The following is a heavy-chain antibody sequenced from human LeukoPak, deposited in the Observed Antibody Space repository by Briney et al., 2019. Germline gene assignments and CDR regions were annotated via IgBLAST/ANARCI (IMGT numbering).Heavy chain of an antibody. Sequence: GGSLRLSCAASGFSFSSYGMNWVRQAPGKGLEWVSIIGAGGGRTYYADSVKGRFTISRDNSKDTLYLRMNSLRAEDTAVYYCAKGDFYTHYFFDSWGQGSLVTVSS. D-gene: IGHD2/OR15-2a*01. CDR2: IGAGGGRT. CDR1: GFSFSSYG. V-gene: IGHV3-23*01. CDR3: AKGDFYTHYFFDS. J-gene: IGHJ4*02.